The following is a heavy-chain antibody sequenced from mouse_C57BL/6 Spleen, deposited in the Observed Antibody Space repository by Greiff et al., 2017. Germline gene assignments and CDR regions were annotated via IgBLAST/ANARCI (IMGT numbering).Heavy chain of an antibody. Sequence: EVMLVESGGDLVKPGGSLKLSCAASGFTFSSYGMSWVRQTPDKRLEWVATISSGGSYTYYPDSVKGRFTISRDNAKNTLYLQMSSLKSEDTAMYYCARRDGYYEGAMDYWGQGTSVTVSS. V-gene: IGHV5-6*02. D-gene: IGHD2-3*01. CDR2: ISSGGSYT. CDR1: GFTFSSYG. J-gene: IGHJ4*01. CDR3: ARRDGYYEGAMDY.